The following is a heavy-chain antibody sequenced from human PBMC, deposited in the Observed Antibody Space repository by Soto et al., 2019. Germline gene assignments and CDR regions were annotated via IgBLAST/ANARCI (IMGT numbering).Heavy chain of an antibody. J-gene: IGHJ5*02. V-gene: IGHV4-31*03. CDR1: GGSISSGGYY. Sequence: QVQLQESGPGLVKPSQTLSLTCTVSGGSISSGGYYWSWIRQHPGKGLEWIGYIYYSGSTYYNPSLNSRVSIPVDTSKHKFSTKLSSLTAAHTAGSYCARTVSPWGKVTLVTVSS. CDR2: IYYSGST. CDR3: ARTVSP.